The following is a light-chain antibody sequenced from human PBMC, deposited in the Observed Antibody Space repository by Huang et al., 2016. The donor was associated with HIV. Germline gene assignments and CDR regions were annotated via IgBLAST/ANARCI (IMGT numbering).Light chain of an antibody. CDR2: GTS. J-gene: IGKJ2*01. CDR3: HQYGSSMAT. V-gene: IGKV3-20*01. Sequence: VLTQSPGALSLSPGDTVTLSCRASQSIDSGYLAWYHQRPGQSPRLLGYGTSSRASGIPSRFSGSGSGRDFSLTITRLASEDFGVYYCHQYGSSMATFGQGTKVDI. CDR1: QSIDSGY.